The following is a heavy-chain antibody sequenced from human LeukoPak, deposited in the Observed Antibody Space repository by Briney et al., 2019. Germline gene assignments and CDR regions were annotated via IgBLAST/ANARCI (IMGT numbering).Heavy chain of an antibody. CDR1: SGSISSSSYY. CDR2: IYYSGST. D-gene: IGHD5-18*01. CDR3: ARVRYSYGYYYAMDV. J-gene: IGHJ6*02. V-gene: IGHV4-39*01. Sequence: SETLSLTCTVSSGSISSSSYYWGWIRQPPGAGVEGVGNIYYSGSTYYNPSRKSRVTISVDTSKNQFSLNLSSVTAADSALYYCARVRYSYGYYYAMDVWGQGTTVTVSS.